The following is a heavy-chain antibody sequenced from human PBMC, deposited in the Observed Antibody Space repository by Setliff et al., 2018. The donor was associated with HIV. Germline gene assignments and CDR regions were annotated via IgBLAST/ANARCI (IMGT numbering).Heavy chain of an antibody. V-gene: IGHV1-2*02. CDR3: ARGELVRHYHYYYMDV. Sequence: ASVKVSCKASGYTFIGYYLHWVRQAPGQGLEWMGWINPNSGDTNYAQKFQGRVAMTRDTSISTAYMEMSRLRSDDTAVYYCARGELVRHYHYYYMDVWGKGTTVTVSS. CDR1: GYTFIGYY. CDR2: INPNSGDT. D-gene: IGHD6-6*01. J-gene: IGHJ6*03.